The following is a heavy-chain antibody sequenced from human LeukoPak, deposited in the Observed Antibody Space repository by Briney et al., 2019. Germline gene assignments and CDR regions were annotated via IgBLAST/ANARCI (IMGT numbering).Heavy chain of an antibody. J-gene: IGHJ4*02. CDR3: AKSGYNRFDY. CDR1: GFTFSSSA. CDR2: ISGSGGGSST. Sequence: GGSLRLSCAASGFTFSSSAMSWVRQAPGKGLGWVSGISGSGGGSSTYYADSVKGRFTISRDNSKNTLYVRMNSLRAEDTAVYYCAKSGYNRFDYWGQGTLVTVSS. D-gene: IGHD5-24*01. V-gene: IGHV3-23*01.